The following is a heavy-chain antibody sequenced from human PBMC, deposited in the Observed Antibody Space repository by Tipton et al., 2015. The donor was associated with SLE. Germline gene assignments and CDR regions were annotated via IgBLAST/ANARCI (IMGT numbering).Heavy chain of an antibody. CDR3: TRETTYYYYMDV. CDR2: ISSSSSYI. Sequence: SLRLSCAASGFTFSSYSMNWVRQAPGKGLEWVSSISSSSSYIYYADSVKGRFTISRDNAKNSLYLQMNSLRAEDTAVYYCTRETTYYYYMDVWGKGTTVTVSS. V-gene: IGHV3-21*03. CDR1: GFTFSSYS. J-gene: IGHJ6*03. D-gene: IGHD1-7*01.